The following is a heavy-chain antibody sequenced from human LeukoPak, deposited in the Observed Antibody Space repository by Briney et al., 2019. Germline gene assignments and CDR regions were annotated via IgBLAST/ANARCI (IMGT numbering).Heavy chain of an antibody. J-gene: IGHJ4*02. CDR3: TRRAGAYSHPYDY. CDR2: IYSDNT. CDR1: GFTVSTNS. Sequence: GGSLRLSCTVSGFTVSTNSMSPVRQAPRKGLEWVSFIYSDNTHYSDSVNGRFTISRDNSKNTLYLQMNSLRAEDTAVYYCTRRAGAYSHPYDYWGQGTLVTVSS. V-gene: IGHV3-53*01. D-gene: IGHD4/OR15-4a*01.